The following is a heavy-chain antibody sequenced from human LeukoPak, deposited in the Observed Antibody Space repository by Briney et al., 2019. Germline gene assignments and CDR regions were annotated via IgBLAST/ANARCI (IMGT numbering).Heavy chain of an antibody. J-gene: IGHJ4*02. Sequence: SETLSLTCTVPGGSLSSYYWSWLRQPAGKGLEWIGRIYTSGSTNYNPSLKSRVTMSVDTSKNQFSLKLSSVSAADTAVYYCAREGDAGTYSSGWYFWGQGTLVTVSS. D-gene: IGHD6-19*01. V-gene: IGHV4-4*07. CDR2: IYTSGST. CDR1: GGSLSSYY. CDR3: AREGDAGTYSSGWYF.